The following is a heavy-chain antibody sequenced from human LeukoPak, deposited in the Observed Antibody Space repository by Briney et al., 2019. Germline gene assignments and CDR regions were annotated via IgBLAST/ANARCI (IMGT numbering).Heavy chain of an antibody. Sequence: SETLSLTCTLSGGSISTYYWSWIRQPPGKGLEWIGYIYRSGSTNYNPSLKSRVTISEDTSKNQFSLKLSSVTAADTAVYYCAREIAAARGAFDIWGQGTMVTVSS. J-gene: IGHJ3*02. CDR2: IYRSGST. CDR3: AREIAAARGAFDI. D-gene: IGHD6-13*01. CDR1: GGSISTYY. V-gene: IGHV4-59*12.